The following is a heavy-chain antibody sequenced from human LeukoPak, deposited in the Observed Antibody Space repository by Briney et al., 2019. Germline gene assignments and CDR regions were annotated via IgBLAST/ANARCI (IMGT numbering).Heavy chain of an antibody. CDR2: IYHSGST. CDR3: ARLYYDYVWGSYLYFDY. D-gene: IGHD3-16*01. J-gene: IGHJ4*02. Sequence: PSETLSLTCAVSGYSLSSGYYWGWIRQPPGKGLEWIGSIYHSGSTYYNPSLKSRVTISVDTSKNQFSLKLSSVTAADTAVYYCARLYYDYVWGSYLYFDYWGQGTLVTVSS. V-gene: IGHV4-38-2*01. CDR1: GYSLSSGYY.